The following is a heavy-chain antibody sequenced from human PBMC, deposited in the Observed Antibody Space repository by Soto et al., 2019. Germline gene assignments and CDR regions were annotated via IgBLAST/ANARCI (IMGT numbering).Heavy chain of an antibody. CDR3: ATMGTPVTGLYYFDY. V-gene: IGHV4-30-4*08. J-gene: IGHJ4*02. CDR2: IYYSGST. D-gene: IGHD4-17*01. CDR1: GGSISSGGYY. Sequence: SETLSLTCTVSGGSISSGGYYWSWIRQHPGKGLEWIGCIYYSGSTYYNPSLKSRVSISVDTSKNQFSLDLSSVTAADTAVYYCATMGTPVTGLYYFDYWGQGTLVTVSS.